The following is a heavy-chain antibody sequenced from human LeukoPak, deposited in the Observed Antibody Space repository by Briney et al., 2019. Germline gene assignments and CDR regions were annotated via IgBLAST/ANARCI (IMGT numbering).Heavy chain of an antibody. J-gene: IGHJ4*02. CDR2: ISGSGGST. CDR3: AKDRTSIRLVEMATMVY. CDR1: GFTFSSYA. D-gene: IGHD5-24*01. V-gene: IGHV3-23*01. Sequence: RSGGSLRLSCAASGFTFSSYAMSWVRQAPGKGLEWVSAISGSGGSTYYADSVKGRFTISRDNSKNTLYLQMYSLRAEDTAVYYCAKDRTSIRLVEMATMVYWGQGTLVTVSS.